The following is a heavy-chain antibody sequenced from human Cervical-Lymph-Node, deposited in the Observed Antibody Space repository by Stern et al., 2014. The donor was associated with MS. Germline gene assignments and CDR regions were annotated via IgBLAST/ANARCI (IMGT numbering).Heavy chain of an antibody. Sequence: VQLVESGPGLVKPSETLSLTCTVSGGSVSSGSYYWCCIRQPPGKGLEWIGYIYYSGSTNYNPSLKSRVTISVDTSKNQFSLKLSSVTAADTAVYYCARMGDYLDYWGQGTLVTVSS. J-gene: IGHJ4*02. V-gene: IGHV4-61*01. CDR2: IYYSGST. CDR1: GGSVSSGSYY. D-gene: IGHD3-16*01. CDR3: ARMGDYLDY.